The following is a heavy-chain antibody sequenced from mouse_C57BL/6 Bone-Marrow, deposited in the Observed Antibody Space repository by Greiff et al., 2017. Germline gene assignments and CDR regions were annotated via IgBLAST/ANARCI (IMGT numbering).Heavy chain of an antibody. V-gene: IGHV1-18*01. CDR3: ARTLYYGSSYWYFDV. D-gene: IGHD1-1*01. J-gene: IGHJ1*03. CDR2: INPNNGGT. CDR1: GYTFTDYN. Sequence: EVQLQQSGPELVKPGASVKIPCKASGYTFTDYNMDWVQPSHGKSLEWIGAINPNNGGTIYNQKFKGKATLTVDKSSSTAYMELRSLTSEYTAVYYCARTLYYGSSYWYFDVWGTGTTVTVSS.